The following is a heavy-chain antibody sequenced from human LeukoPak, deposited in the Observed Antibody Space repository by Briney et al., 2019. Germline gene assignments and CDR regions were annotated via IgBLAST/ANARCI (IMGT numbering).Heavy chain of an antibody. CDR3: AKENDAFDI. V-gene: IGHV3-9*01. J-gene: IGHJ3*02. CDR1: GFTFSSYW. CDR2: ISWNSGSI. Sequence: GGSLRLSCAASGFTFSSYWMSWVRQAPGKGLEWVSGISWNSGSIGYADSVKGRFTISRDNAKNSLYLQMNSLRAEDTALYYCAKENDAFDIWGQGTMVTVSS.